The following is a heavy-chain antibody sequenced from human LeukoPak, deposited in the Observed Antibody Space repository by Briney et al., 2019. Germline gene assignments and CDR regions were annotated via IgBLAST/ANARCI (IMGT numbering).Heavy chain of an antibody. Sequence: SETLSLTCTVSGGSISSYYWSWIRQPPGKGLEWIGEINHSGSTNYNPSLKSRVTISVDTSKNQFSLKLSSVTAADTAVYYCARFQFDPWGQGTLVTVSS. CDR1: GGSISSYY. CDR3: ARFQFDP. CDR2: INHSGST. J-gene: IGHJ5*02. V-gene: IGHV4-34*01.